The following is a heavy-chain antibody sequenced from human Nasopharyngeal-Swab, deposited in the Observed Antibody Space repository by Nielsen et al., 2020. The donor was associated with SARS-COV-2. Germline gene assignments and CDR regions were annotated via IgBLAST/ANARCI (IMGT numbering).Heavy chain of an antibody. J-gene: IGHJ6*02. Sequence: RQAPGKGLEWIGYIYYSGSTNYNPSLKSRVTISVDTSKNQFSLKLSSVTAADTAVYYCARDLGYGSGSYYKYYYYDYGMDVWGQGTTVTVSS. D-gene: IGHD3-10*01. V-gene: IGHV4-59*01. CDR3: ARDLGYGSGSYYKYYYYDYGMDV. CDR2: IYYSGST.